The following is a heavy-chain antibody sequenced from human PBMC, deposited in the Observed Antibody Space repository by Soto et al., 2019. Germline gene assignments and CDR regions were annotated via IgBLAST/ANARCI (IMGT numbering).Heavy chain of an antibody. J-gene: IGHJ5*02. CDR1: GGTFSSYA. CDR2: IIPIFGTA. D-gene: IGHD2-21*02. V-gene: IGHV1-69*01. Sequence: QVQLVQSGAEVKKPGSSVKVSCKASGGTFSSYAISWVRQAPGQGLEWMGGIIPIFGTANYAQKFQGRVTITADESTSTAYRELSSLRSEDTAVYYCARDLRAAKAYCGGDCYSWIGWFDPWGQGTLVTVSS. CDR3: ARDLRAAKAYCGGDCYSWIGWFDP.